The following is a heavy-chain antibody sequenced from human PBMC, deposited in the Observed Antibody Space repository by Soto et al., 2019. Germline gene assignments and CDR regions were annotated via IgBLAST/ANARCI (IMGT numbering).Heavy chain of an antibody. Sequence: ASVKVSCKASGYTFTGYYMHWVRQAPGQGLEWMGWINGGSGGTKYSQNFQGRLTITRDSSTNTVYMELSSLRSGDTAIYYCARSPPPLGRFDAWGQGTLVTVSS. CDR3: ARSPPPLGRFDA. CDR1: GYTFTGYY. CDR2: INGGSGGT. J-gene: IGHJ5*02. V-gene: IGHV1-2*02.